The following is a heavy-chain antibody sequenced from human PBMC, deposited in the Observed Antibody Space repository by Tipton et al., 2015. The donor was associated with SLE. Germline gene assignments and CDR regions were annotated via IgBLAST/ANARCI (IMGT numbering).Heavy chain of an antibody. D-gene: IGHD3/OR15-3a*01. Sequence: TLSLTCAVSGYSISSGSFWGWIRPPPGKGLEWIGSIYHSGSTYYNPSLKSRVSIFADSSKSQFHLKVTSLTAADTAVYYCARDLGHGGDSDYWGQGTLVTVSS. CDR1: GYSISSGSF. V-gene: IGHV4-38-2*02. CDR3: ARDLGHGGDSDY. J-gene: IGHJ4*02. CDR2: IYHSGST.